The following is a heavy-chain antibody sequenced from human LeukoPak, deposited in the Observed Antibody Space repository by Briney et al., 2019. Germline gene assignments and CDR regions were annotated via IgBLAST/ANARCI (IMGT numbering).Heavy chain of an antibody. J-gene: IGHJ4*02. V-gene: IGHV3-20*04. Sequence: PGGSLRLSCAASEFTFDDYGMSWVRQAPGKGLEWVSGINWNGGSTGYADSVKGRFTISRDNAKKSLNLHMNSLRAEDTALYYCAVSIAVAAHYWGQGTLVTVSS. CDR1: EFTFDDYG. D-gene: IGHD6-19*01. CDR3: AVSIAVAAHY. CDR2: INWNGGST.